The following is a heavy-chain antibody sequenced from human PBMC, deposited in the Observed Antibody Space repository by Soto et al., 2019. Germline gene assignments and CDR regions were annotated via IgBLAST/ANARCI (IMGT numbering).Heavy chain of an antibody. D-gene: IGHD2-15*01. J-gene: IGHJ4*02. CDR1: GGSISSGGYY. CDR3: ARALPLWNRSGPYFDY. Sequence: SETLSLTCTVSGGSISSGGYYWSWIRQHPGKGLEWIGYIYYSGSTYYNPSLKSRVTISVDTSKNQFSLKPSSVTAADTAVYYCARALPLWNRSGPYFDYWGQGTLVTVSS. CDR2: IYYSGST. V-gene: IGHV4-31*03.